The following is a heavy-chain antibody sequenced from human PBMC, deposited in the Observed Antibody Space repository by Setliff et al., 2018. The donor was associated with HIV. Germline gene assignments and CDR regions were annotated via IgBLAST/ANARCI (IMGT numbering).Heavy chain of an antibody. D-gene: IGHD2-15*01. Sequence: SETLSLTCALYGGSFSGYYWTWIRQPPGRGLEWIGEIIHSGGTNYNRSLKSRVTISVDTSKNQFSLNLSSVTAADTAVYYCARGGLGVVGAIDYWSQGTLVTVSS. J-gene: IGHJ4*02. CDR2: IIHSGGT. CDR1: GGSFSGYY. CDR3: ARGGLGVVGAIDY. V-gene: IGHV4-34*01.